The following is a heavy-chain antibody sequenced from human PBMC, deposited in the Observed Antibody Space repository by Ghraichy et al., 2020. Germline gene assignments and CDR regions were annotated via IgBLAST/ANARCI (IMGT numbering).Heavy chain of an antibody. D-gene: IGHD3-22*01. V-gene: IGHV3-21*01. CDR2: ISKSSTYI. J-gene: IGHJ3*02. CDR3: ARDKGYYSDSSVGTLDI. Sequence: GGSLRLSCAASGFTFSNYNMNWVRQAPGKGLEWVSSISKSSTYIYYGDSVTGRFTISRDNAKNSLYLQMNSLRAEDTAIYYCARDKGYYSDSSVGTLDIWGQGTMVTVSS. CDR1: GFTFSNYN.